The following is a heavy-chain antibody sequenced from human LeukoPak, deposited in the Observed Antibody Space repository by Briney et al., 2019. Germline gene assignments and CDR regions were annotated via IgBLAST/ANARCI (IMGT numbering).Heavy chain of an antibody. Sequence: GESLKISCKVSGYSFTTYWIGWVRQMSGKGLEWMGIVNPDDSDTIYSPSFQGQVTISADESITTAYLQWSSLKASDTAMYYCARLRWPRGGRSSFDYWGQGALVTVSS. CDR3: ARLRWPRGGRSSFDY. CDR1: GYSFTTYW. D-gene: IGHD3-10*01. CDR2: VNPDDSDT. J-gene: IGHJ4*02. V-gene: IGHV5-51*01.